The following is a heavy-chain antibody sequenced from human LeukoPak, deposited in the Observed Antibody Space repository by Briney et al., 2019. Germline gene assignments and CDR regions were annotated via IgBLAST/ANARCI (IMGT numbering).Heavy chain of an antibody. CDR3: ALSSGWYWDFDY. CDR2: ISSSSSYI. Sequence: GGSLRLSCAASGCTFSSYSMNWVRQATWKGLEWVSSISSSSSYIYYADSVKGRFTISRDNAKNSLYLQMNSLRAEDTAVYYCALSSGWYWDFDYWGQGTLVTVSS. J-gene: IGHJ4*02. D-gene: IGHD6-19*01. CDR1: GCTFSSYS. V-gene: IGHV3-21*01.